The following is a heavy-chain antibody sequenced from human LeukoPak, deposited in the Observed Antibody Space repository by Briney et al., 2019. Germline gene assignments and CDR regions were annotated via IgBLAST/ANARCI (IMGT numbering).Heavy chain of an antibody. CDR3: ARVWPYSSSWYFGNWFDP. J-gene: IGHJ5*02. Sequence: SVKVSCKXSGGTFSSYAISWVRQAPGQGLEWMGGIIPIFGTANYAQKFQGRVTITTDESTSTAYMELSSLRSEDTAVYYCARVWPYSSSWYFGNWFDPWGQGTLVTVSS. V-gene: IGHV1-69*05. CDR1: GGTFSSYA. D-gene: IGHD6-13*01. CDR2: IIPIFGTA.